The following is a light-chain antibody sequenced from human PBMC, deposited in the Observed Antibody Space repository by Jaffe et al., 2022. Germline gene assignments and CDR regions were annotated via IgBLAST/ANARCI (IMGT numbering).Light chain of an antibody. J-gene: IGLJ3*02. CDR2: EVD. Sequence: QSALTQPASVSGSPGQSITISCTGTSSDVGNYNLVSWYQQHPGKAPKFIIYEVDKRPSGASNRFSGSRSGNTASLTISGLQAEDEADYYCCSYAGSGSWVFGGGTSLTVL. V-gene: IGLV2-23*02. CDR3: CSYAGSGSWV. CDR1: SSDVGNYNL.